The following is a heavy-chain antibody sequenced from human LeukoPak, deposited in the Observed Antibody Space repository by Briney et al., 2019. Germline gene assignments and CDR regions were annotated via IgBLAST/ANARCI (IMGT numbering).Heavy chain of an antibody. V-gene: IGHV4-59*01. CDR3: ARDGSYYDFWSGEVYYYYYMDV. Sequence: PSETLSLTCTVSGVSISSYYWSWIRQPPGKGLEWIGYIYYSGSTNYNSSLKSRVTISVDTSKNQFSLKLSSVTAADTAVYYCARDGSYYDFWSGEVYYYYYMDVWGKGTTVTVSS. CDR2: IYYSGST. CDR1: GVSISSYY. J-gene: IGHJ6*03. D-gene: IGHD3-3*01.